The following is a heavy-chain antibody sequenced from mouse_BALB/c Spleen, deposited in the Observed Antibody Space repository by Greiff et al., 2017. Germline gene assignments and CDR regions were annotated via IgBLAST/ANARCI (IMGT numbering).Heavy chain of an antibody. D-gene: IGHD1-2*01. CDR2: ISYSGST. Sequence: ESGPGLVKPSQSLSLTCTVTGYSITSDYAWNWIRQFPGNKLEWMGYISYSGSTSYNPSLKSRISITRDTSKNQFFLQLNSVTTEDTATYYCAILRPNYYAMDYWGQGTSVTVSS. J-gene: IGHJ4*01. V-gene: IGHV3-2*02. CDR1: GYSITSDYA. CDR3: AILRPNYYAMDY.